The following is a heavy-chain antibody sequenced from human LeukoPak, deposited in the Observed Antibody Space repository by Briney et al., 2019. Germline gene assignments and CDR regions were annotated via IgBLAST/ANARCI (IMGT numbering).Heavy chain of an antibody. CDR1: GYSISSGYY. CDR2: IYHSGST. CDR3: ARERYSSSYRDYYYYYMDV. V-gene: IGHV4-38-2*02. J-gene: IGHJ6*03. D-gene: IGHD6-6*01. Sequence: SETLSLTCTVSGYSISSGYYWGWIRQPPGKGLEWIGSIYHSGSTYYNPSLKSRVTISVDTSKNQFSLKLSSVTAADTAVYYCARERYSSSYRDYYYYYMDVWGKGTTVTVSS.